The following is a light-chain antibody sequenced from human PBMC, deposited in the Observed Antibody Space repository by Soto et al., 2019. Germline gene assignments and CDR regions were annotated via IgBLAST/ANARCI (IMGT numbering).Light chain of an antibody. J-gene: IGKJ1*01. Sequence: EIVLTQSPGTLSLSPGERATLSCRASQSVSSSYLAWIQQKPGQAPRLLSYGASSRATGIPDRFSGSGSGTDFTLTISRLEPEDLAVYYCQQYGSSSWTFGQGTKVEIK. CDR2: GAS. V-gene: IGKV3-20*01. CDR1: QSVSSSY. CDR3: QQYGSSSWT.